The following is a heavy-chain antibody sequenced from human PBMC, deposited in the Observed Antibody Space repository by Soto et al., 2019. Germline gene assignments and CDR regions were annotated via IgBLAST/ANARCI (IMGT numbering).Heavy chain of an antibody. V-gene: IGHV4-34*01. CDR3: ASYCSSTSCHPDN. D-gene: IGHD2-2*01. Sequence: QVQLQQWGAGLLEPSETLSLLCGVYGGSFCGYYLCWIRQSPGKVLERIGEINPSGSTNYNPPPKSPVTISVDKSKDPCSRKLITVTAADTNVYYCASYCSSTSCHPDNWGQGTLVTASS. CDR1: GGSFCGYY. J-gene: IGHJ4*02. CDR2: INPSGST.